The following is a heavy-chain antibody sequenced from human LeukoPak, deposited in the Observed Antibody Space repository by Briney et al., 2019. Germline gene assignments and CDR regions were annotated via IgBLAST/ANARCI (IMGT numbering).Heavy chain of an antibody. CDR2: IRNDGTNK. Sequence: PGGSLRLSCAASGFTFSSYGMHWVRQAPGKGLEWVTFIRNDGTNKYCADSVKGRFTISRDNSKNTLYLQMNSLRADDTAVYYCARDQYSSSWYGNFQHWGQGTLVTVSS. CDR3: ARDQYSSSWYGNFQH. D-gene: IGHD6-13*01. CDR1: GFTFSSYG. V-gene: IGHV3-30*02. J-gene: IGHJ1*01.